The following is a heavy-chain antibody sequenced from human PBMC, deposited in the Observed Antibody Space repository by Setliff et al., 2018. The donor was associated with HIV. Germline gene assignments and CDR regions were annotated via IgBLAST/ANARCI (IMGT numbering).Heavy chain of an antibody. J-gene: IGHJ3*02. CDR2: LDPSYSYI. V-gene: IGHV5-10-1*01. Sequence: GASLKISCKGSGYSLSNYWINWVRQMPGKGLEWMGRLDPSYSYINYGPAFQGHVTISADKSTNTAFLQWISLKASDSAMYYCSRGIAVAGHDFANTPGDIWGQGTMVTVSS. CDR1: GYSLSNYW. CDR3: SRGIAVAGHDFANTPGDI. D-gene: IGHD6-19*01.